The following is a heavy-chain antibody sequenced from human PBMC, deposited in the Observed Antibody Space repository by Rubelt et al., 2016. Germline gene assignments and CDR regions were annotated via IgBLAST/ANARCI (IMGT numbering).Heavy chain of an antibody. J-gene: IGHJ4*02. D-gene: IGHD5-18*01. CDR3: ARVRGYTYGYLDY. V-gene: IGHV3-30*04. CDR2: ISYDGNNE. Sequence: VQVVESGGGLVQPGGSLRLSCAASGFIFSTYAMHWVRQAPGKGLEWVAVISYDGNNEYYADSVKGRFTISRDNFKNTLYLQMKSLRDEDTAVYYCARVRGYTYGYLDYWGQGTLVTVSS. CDR1: GFIFSTYA.